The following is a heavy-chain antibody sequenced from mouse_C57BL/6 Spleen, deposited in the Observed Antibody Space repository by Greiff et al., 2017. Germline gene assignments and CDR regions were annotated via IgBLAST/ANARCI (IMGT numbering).Heavy chain of an antibody. CDR2: IYPSDSET. Sequence: QVQLQQPGAELVRPGSSVKLSCKASGYTFTSYWMEWVKQRPGQGLEWIGNIYPSDSETHYNQKFKDKATLTVDKSSSTAYMQLSSLTSEDSAVYYSASRLLRGFAYWGQGTLVTVSA. J-gene: IGHJ3*01. CDR3: ASRLLRGFAY. D-gene: IGHD1-1*01. CDR1: GYTFTSYW. V-gene: IGHV1-61*01.